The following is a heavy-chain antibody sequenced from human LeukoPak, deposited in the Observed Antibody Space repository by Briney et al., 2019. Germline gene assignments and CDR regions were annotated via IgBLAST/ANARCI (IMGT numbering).Heavy chain of an antibody. CDR2: IYYSGST. CDR3: ARGGPPFGYDILTGYYLGNAFDI. V-gene: IGHV4-59*01. D-gene: IGHD3-9*01. CDR1: GGSISSYY. Sequence: SETLSLTCTVSGGSISSYYWSWIRQPPGKGLEWIGYIYYSGSTNYNPSLKSRVTISVDTSKNQFSLKLSSVTAADTAVYYCARGGPPFGYDILTGYYLGNAFDIWGQGTMVTASS. J-gene: IGHJ3*02.